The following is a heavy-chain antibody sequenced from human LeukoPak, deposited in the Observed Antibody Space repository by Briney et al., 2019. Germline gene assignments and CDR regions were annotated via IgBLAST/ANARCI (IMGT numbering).Heavy chain of an antibody. J-gene: IGHJ5*02. CDR2: LQPSGAT. Sequence: SETLPLTCIVSGASISSYYWSWIRHPAGKELEWIGRLQPSGATNYNPSLESRVTMSVDTSKNQFSLSLTSVTAADTAVYYCARDSTGTAFDPWGQGPVVTVSS. CDR1: GASISSYY. V-gene: IGHV4-4*07. D-gene: IGHD1-14*01. CDR3: ARDSTGTAFDP.